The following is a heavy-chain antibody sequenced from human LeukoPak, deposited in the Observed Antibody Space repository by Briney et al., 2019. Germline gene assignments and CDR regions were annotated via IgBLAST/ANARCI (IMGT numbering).Heavy chain of an antibody. CDR2: INHSGCT. V-gene: IGHV4-34*01. D-gene: IGHD3-9*01. CDR1: GGSFSGYY. CDR3: ARGLGDILTGYQNGPGDY. J-gene: IGHJ4*02. Sequence: SETLSLTCAVYGGSFSGYYWSWIRQPPGKGLEWIGEINHSGCTDYNPSLKSRVTISVDTSKNQFSLKLSSVTAADTAVYYCARGLGDILTGYQNGPGDYWGQGTLVTVSS.